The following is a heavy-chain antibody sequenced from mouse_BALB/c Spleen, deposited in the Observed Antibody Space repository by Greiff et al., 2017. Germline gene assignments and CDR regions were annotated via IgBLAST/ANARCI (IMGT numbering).Heavy chain of an antibody. CDR1: GFTFSDYY. V-gene: IGHV5-4*02. CDR2: ISDGGSYT. D-gene: IGHD2-1*01. J-gene: IGHJ1*01. CDR3: ARGGNPYWYFDV. Sequence: EVKLMESGGGLVKPGGSLKLSCAASGFTFSDYYMYWVRQTPEKRLEWVATISDGGSYTYYPDSVKGRFTISRDNAKNNLYLQMSSLKSEDTAMYYCARGGNPYWYFDVWGAGTTVTVSS.